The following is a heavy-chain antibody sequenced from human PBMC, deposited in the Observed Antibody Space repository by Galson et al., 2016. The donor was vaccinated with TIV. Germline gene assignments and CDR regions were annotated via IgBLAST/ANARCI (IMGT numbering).Heavy chain of an antibody. Sequence: SLRLSCAASEFTFSSDAMAWVRQAPGKGLEWVSSINVNGGRTYYADSVKGRFTISRDNSKNTLYLQMNSLRAEDTAVYYCAKDSGSYFSYWYFDLWGRGTLVTVSS. D-gene: IGHD3-10*01. J-gene: IGHJ2*01. CDR2: INVNGGRT. V-gene: IGHV3-23*01. CDR3: AKDSGSYFSYWYFDL. CDR1: EFTFSSDA.